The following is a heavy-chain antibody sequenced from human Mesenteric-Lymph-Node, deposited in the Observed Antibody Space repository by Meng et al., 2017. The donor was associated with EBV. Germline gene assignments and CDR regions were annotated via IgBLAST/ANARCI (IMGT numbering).Heavy chain of an antibody. J-gene: IGHJ4*02. Sequence: QGIGAGLLKPCEAPYLIYRVCGYSCGDHNWSYVRQHPGRVPKCIGEMIHDGKANYNPSLKSRVTISVDTSKNQFSVNLSSVPAADTAVYYCARQVAATFSGLAFDSWGQRTLVTVSS. CDR2: MIHDGKA. CDR3: ARQVAATFSGLAFDS. CDR1: GYSCGDHN. D-gene: IGHD2-15*01. V-gene: IGHV4-34*12.